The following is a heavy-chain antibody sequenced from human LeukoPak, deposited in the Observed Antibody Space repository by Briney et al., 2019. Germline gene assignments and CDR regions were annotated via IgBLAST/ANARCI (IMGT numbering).Heavy chain of an antibody. J-gene: IGHJ4*02. Sequence: GGSLRLSCAASGFTVSTNYMSWVRQAPGKGLEWVSVIYSGGSTYYADSVKGRFTISRHNSENTLHLQMNSLRAEDTAVYYCARGMTNPFDYWGQGTLVTVSS. CDR1: GFTVSTNY. V-gene: IGHV3-53*04. D-gene: IGHD4-11*01. CDR3: ARGMTNPFDY. CDR2: IYSGGST.